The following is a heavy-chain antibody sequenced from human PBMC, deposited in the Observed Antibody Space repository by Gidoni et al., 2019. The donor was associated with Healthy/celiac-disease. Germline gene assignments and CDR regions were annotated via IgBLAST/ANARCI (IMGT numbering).Heavy chain of an antibody. CDR2: ISAYNGNT. Sequence: QVQLVQSGAEVKKPGASVKVSCKASGYTFTSYGISWVRQAPGQGLEWMGWISAYNGNTNYAQKLKGRVTMTTDTSTSTAYMELRSLRSDDTAVYYCARDRRYWTNGVCYLGVGYWGQGTLVTVSS. V-gene: IGHV1-18*04. D-gene: IGHD2-8*01. CDR1: GYTFTSYG. CDR3: ARDRRYWTNGVCYLGVGY. J-gene: IGHJ4*02.